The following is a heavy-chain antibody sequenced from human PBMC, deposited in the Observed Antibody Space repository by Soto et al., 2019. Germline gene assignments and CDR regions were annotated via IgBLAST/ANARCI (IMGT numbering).Heavy chain of an antibody. CDR2: INHSGST. Sequence: PSETLSLTCAVYGGSFSGYYWSWIRQPPGKGLEWIGEINHSGSTNYNPSLKSRVTISVDTSKNQFSLKLSSVTAADTAVYYCARSKYYDFWSGYYHVQENWFDPWGQGTLVTVSS. D-gene: IGHD3-3*01. CDR1: GGSFSGYY. J-gene: IGHJ5*02. V-gene: IGHV4-34*01. CDR3: ARSKYYDFWSGYYHVQENWFDP.